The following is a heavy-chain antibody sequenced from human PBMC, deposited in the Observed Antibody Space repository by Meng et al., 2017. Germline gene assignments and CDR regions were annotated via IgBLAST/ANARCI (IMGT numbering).Heavy chain of an antibody. V-gene: IGHV3-15*01. J-gene: IGHJ6*02. D-gene: IGHD1-14*01. Sequence: GGSLRLSCAASGFTFSSYAMSWVRQAPGKGLEWVGRIKSKTDGGTTDYAAPVKGRFTISRDDSKNTLYLQMNSLKTEDTAVYYCTTVWPDYYYYGMDVWGQGTTVTVSS. CDR1: GFTFSSYA. CDR2: IKSKTDGGTT. CDR3: TTVWPDYYYYGMDV.